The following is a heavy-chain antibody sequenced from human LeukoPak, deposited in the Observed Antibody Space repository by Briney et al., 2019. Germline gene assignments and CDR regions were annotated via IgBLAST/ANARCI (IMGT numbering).Heavy chain of an antibody. CDR3: ARNGYSYGYYMDV. D-gene: IGHD5-18*01. V-gene: IGHV5-51*01. CDR2: IYPGDSDT. Sequence: GESLKISCKGSGYSFTSYWIGWLRQMPGKGLEWMGIIYPGDSDTRYSPSFQGQVTISADKSISTAYLQWSSLKASDTAMYYCARNGYSYGYYMDVWGKGTTVTVSS. CDR1: GYSFTSYW. J-gene: IGHJ6*03.